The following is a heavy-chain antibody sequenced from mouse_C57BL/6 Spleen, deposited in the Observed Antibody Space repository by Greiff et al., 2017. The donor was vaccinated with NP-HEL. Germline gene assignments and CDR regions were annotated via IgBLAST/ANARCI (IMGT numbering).Heavy chain of an antibody. CDR1: GYTFTDYY. V-gene: IGHV1-26*01. CDR2: INPNNGGT. CDR3: AGADYYGSSYPYYAMDY. D-gene: IGHD1-1*01. J-gene: IGHJ4*01. Sequence: EVQLQQSGPELVKPGASVKISCKASGYTFTDYYMNWVKQSHGKSLEWIGDINPNNGGTSYNQKFKGKATLTVDKSSSTAYMELRSLTSEDSAVYYCAGADYYGSSYPYYAMDYWGQGTSVTVSS.